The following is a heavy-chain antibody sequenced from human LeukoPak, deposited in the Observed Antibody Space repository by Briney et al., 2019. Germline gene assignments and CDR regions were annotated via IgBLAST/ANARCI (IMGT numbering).Heavy chain of an antibody. CDR1: GGSISGYY. CDR2: IYYFGST. D-gene: IGHD2-15*01. J-gene: IGHJ4*02. CDR3: ARDLSGGSSFDY. Sequence: SETLSLTCTVSGGSISGYYWSWIRQPPGKGLEWIGYIYYFGSTNYNPSLKSRVTISVDTSENQFSLRLSSVTAADTAVYYCARDLSGGSSFDYWGQGTLVTVPS. V-gene: IGHV4-59*01.